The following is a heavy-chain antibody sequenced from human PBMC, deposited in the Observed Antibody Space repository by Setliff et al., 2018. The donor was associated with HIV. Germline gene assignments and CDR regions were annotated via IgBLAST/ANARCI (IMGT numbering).Heavy chain of an antibody. D-gene: IGHD4-17*01. Sequence: ASVKVSCKASGYTFTNFAMHWVRQAPGQRLEWMGWINAGNGNTKYSQKFQGRVTITRDTSASTAYMELSSLRSEDTAVYYCARDDYGGNGGRYWGQGTLVTVSS. CDR2: INAGNGNT. CDR3: ARDDYGGNGGRY. V-gene: IGHV1-3*01. CDR1: GYTFTNFA. J-gene: IGHJ4*02.